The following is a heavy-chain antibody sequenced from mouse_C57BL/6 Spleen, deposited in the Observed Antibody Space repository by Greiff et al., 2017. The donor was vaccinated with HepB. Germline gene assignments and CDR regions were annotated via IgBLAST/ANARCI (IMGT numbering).Heavy chain of an antibody. V-gene: IGHV5-17*01. D-gene: IGHD1-1*01. Sequence: EVKLQESGGGLVKPGGSLKLSCAASGFTFSDYGMHWVRQAPEKGLEWVAYISSGSSTIYYADTVKGRFTISRDNAKNTLFLQMTSLRSEDTAMYYCARPVYYYGDYAMDYWGQGTSVTVSS. CDR3: ARPVYYYGDYAMDY. CDR1: GFTFSDYG. J-gene: IGHJ4*01. CDR2: ISSGSSTI.